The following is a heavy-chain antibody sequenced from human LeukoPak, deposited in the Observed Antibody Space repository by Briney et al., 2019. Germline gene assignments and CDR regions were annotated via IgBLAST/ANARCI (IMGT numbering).Heavy chain of an antibody. Sequence: PSETLSLTCTVSGGSISSYYWSWIRQPAGKGLEWIGRIYSSGSTDYNPSLKSRVTMSVDTSKNKFSLKLSSVTAADTAVYYCARGGYYDILTGYVGDTDYWGQGTLVTVSS. CDR1: GGSISSYY. J-gene: IGHJ4*02. D-gene: IGHD3-9*01. V-gene: IGHV4-4*07. CDR3: ARGGYYDILTGYVGDTDY. CDR2: IYSSGST.